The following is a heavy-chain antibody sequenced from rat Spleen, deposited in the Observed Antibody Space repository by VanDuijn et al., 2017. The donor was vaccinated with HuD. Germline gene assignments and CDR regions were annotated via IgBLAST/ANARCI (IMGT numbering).Heavy chain of an antibody. J-gene: IGHJ2*01. D-gene: IGHD1-2*01. Sequence: EVQLQESGPGLVKPSQSLSLTCSVTGDSISSNFWGWIRKFPGNKMEWMGYISYSGSTDYNPSLKSRISITRATSKNQFFLQLNSVTTEDTATYYGARWANYMGDYWGQGVMVTVSS. CDR1: GDSISSNF. CDR3: ARWANYMGDY. V-gene: IGHV3-1*01. CDR2: ISYSGST.